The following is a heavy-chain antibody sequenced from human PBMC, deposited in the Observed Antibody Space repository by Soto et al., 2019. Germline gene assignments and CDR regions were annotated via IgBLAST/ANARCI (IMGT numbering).Heavy chain of an antibody. CDR1: GGTFSNFA. CDR2: IIPLFNVA. Sequence: QVQLVQSGPEVKKPGSSVNVSCEASGGTFSNFAVNWVRQAPGQGLEWVGGIIPLFNVAKYAQKFQGRVTIVADDSASTASMDLSSLRSDDTAVYYCAASGRVVLGHDYKDTEGLDIWGQGTMVTVSS. V-gene: IGHV1-69*01. D-gene: IGHD4-4*01. CDR3: AASGRVVLGHDYKDTEGLDI. J-gene: IGHJ3*02.